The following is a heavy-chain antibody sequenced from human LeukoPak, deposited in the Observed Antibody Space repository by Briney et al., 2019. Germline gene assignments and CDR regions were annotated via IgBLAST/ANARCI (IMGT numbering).Heavy chain of an antibody. CDR1: GFTFTNNW. D-gene: IGHD1-1*01. J-gene: IGHJ4*02. CDR3: ARNYNYYFDY. Sequence: GGSLRLSCAPSGFTFTNNWMHWVRQAPGKGLVWVSRINSDGSSTSYADSVKGRFTISRDNAKNTLYLQMNSLRAEGTAVYYCARNYNYYFDYWGQGTLVTVSS. CDR2: INSDGSST. V-gene: IGHV3-74*01.